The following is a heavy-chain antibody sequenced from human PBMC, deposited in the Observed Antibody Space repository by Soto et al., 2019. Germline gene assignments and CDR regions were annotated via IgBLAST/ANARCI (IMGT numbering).Heavy chain of an antibody. CDR2: IYHSGTT. J-gene: IGHJ4*02. D-gene: IGHD6-19*01. CDR1: GVSVSSADYY. V-gene: IGHV4-31*03. CDR3: ARDHCSDTPCLSNFDN. Sequence: QVQLQESGPGLVKPSQTLSLTCSVSGVSVSSADYYWTWIRQHPGTGLEWVGNIYHSGTTYYNPSLKSRLTISMDKSKYQFSLRLTSVTAADTAVYYCARDHCSDTPCLSNFDNWGQGTLVTVSS.